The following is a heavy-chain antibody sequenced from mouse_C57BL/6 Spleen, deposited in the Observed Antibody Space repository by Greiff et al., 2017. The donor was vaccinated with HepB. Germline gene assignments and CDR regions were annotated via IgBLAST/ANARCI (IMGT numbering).Heavy chain of an antibody. Sequence: EVQLQQSGAELVRPGASVKLSCTASGFNIKDYYMHWVKQRPEQGLEWIGRIDPEDGDTEYAPKFQGKATMTADTSSNTAYLQLSSLTSEDTAVYYCNTPTPLYEGPDDWGQGTTLTVSS. D-gene: IGHD2-3*01. CDR1: GFNIKDYY. J-gene: IGHJ2*01. V-gene: IGHV14-1*01. CDR2: IDPEDGDT. CDR3: NTPTPLYEGPDD.